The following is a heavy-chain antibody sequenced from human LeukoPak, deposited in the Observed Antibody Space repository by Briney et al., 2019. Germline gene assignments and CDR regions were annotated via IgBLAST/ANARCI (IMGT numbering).Heavy chain of an antibody. D-gene: IGHD1-1*01. V-gene: IGHV3-23*01. CDR1: GFTFSTYA. CDR3: AKDETTSGINYFHY. CDR2: IIGSGGGR. Sequence: GGSLRLSCAASGFTFSTYAMSWVRQAPGEGLEWVSGIIGSGGGRYYADSVKGRFTISRDNSRNMLSLEMSSLRAEDTAIYFCAKDETTSGINYFHYWGQGILVTVSS. J-gene: IGHJ4*02.